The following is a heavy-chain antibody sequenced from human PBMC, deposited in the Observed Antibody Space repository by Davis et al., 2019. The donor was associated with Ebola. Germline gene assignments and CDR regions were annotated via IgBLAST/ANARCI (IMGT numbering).Heavy chain of an antibody. V-gene: IGHV1-69*13. CDR1: GGTFSSYA. D-gene: IGHD2-15*01. Sequence: SVKVSCKASGGTFSSYAISWVRQAPGQGLECMGGIIPIFGTANYAQKFQGRVTITADESTSTAYMELSSLRSEDTAVYYCARRYCSGGSCPFDYWGQGTLVTVSS. CDR3: ARRYCSGGSCPFDY. J-gene: IGHJ4*02. CDR2: IIPIFGTA.